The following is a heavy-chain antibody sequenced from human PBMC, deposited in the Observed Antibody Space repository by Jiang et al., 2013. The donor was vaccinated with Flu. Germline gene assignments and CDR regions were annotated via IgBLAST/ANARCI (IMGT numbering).Heavy chain of an antibody. Sequence: LLKPSETLSLTCTVSGDTISETIYYWGWIRQPSGKGLEWIGTVYYDGTTYYNPSLKSRVTISVDTSKNQFSLKLSSVTAADTAVYYCARRRDGYKYYYGMDVWGQGTTVTVFS. J-gene: IGHJ6*02. V-gene: IGHV4-39*01. CDR3: ARRRDGYKYYYGMDV. CDR2: VYYDGTT. D-gene: IGHD5-24*01. CDR1: GDTISETIYY.